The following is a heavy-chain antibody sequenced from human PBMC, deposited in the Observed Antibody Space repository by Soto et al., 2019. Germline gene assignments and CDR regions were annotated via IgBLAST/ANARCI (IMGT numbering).Heavy chain of an antibody. CDR2: IYPDDSDI. J-gene: IGHJ6*03. D-gene: IGHD4-17*01. V-gene: IGHV5-51*01. CDR1: GYSFSKFW. Sequence: PGESLKISCQGSGYSFSKFWIAWVRQMPGKGLEWMGIIYPDDSDIRYSPSFQGQVTISGDKSISTAYLQWSSLKASDTAIYFCARLAVTSYYYYNYMDVWGKGTTVTVSS. CDR3: ARLAVTSYYYYNYMDV.